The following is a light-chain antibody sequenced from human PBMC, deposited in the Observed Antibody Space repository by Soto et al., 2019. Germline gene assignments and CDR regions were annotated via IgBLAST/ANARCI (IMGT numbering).Light chain of an antibody. V-gene: IGLV1-51*01. CDR1: SSNIGRNY. J-gene: IGLJ2*01. CDR3: GTWDSSLSDAGV. CDR2: DND. Sequence: QSVLTQPPSVSAAPGQKVTISCSGTSSNIGRNYVAWYQQLPGPAPKLLIYDNDKRPSGIPDRFYGSKSGTSATLGITGLQTGDEADYYCGTWDSSLSDAGVFGEGTKLTVL.